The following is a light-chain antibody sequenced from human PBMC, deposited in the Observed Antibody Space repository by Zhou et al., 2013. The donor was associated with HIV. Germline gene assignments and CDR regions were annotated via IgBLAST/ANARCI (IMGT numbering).Light chain of an antibody. CDR2: DAS. Sequence: EIQMTQSPSSLSASLGDRVSITCQASQDITKYLNWYQQKPGKAPKLLIYDASNLETGVPSRFSGSGSGTDFTFTISSLQPEDIATYYCQQYDNLPYTFGQGTKLEIK. CDR1: QDITKY. J-gene: IGKJ2*01. V-gene: IGKV1-33*01. CDR3: QQYDNLPYT.